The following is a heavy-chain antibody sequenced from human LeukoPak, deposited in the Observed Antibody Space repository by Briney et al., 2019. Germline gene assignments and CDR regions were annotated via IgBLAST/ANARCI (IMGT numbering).Heavy chain of an antibody. CDR1: GGSFSGYY. Sequence: NPSETLSLTCAVYGGSFSGYYWSWIRQPAEKGLEWIGRIYTSGGTNYNPSLKSRVTMSVDTSKNQFPLKLSSVTAADTAVYYCARVNYYYYYMDVWGKGTTVTISS. CDR2: IYTSGGT. CDR3: ARVNYYYYYMDV. V-gene: IGHV4-59*10. J-gene: IGHJ6*03.